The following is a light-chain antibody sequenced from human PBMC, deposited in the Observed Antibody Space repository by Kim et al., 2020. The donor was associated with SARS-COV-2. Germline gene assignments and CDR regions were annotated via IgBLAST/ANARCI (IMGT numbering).Light chain of an antibody. CDR3: AAWDDSLNGWV. Sequence: QSVLTQSASASGTPGQRVTISCSGSRSDIGSNTVNWYQQLPGSAPELLIYGNNQRPSRVPDRFSGSKSGTSASLAISGLQSEDEGDYFCAAWDDSLNGWVFGGGTQLTVL. CDR1: RSDIGSNT. J-gene: IGLJ3*02. CDR2: GNN. V-gene: IGLV1-44*01.